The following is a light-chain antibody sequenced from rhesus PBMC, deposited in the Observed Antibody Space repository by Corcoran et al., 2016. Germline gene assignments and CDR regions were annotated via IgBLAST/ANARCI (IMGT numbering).Light chain of an antibody. CDR2: KAS. Sequence: DIQMTQSPSSLSASVGDRVTITCRASENVNNYLNWYQQKPGKAPKLLIYKASTLQSGVPSRFSGSGSGTDYNFTISSLQSEDFATYYCLQYRSSPFTFGPGTKLEIK. V-gene: IGKV1-74*01. J-gene: IGKJ3*01. CDR1: ENVNNY. CDR3: LQYRSSPFT.